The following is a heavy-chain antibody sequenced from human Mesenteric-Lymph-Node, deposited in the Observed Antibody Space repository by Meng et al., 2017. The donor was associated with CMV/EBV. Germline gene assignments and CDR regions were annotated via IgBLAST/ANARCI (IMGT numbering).Heavy chain of an antibody. CDR1: GYTFSAYY. V-gene: IGHV1-2*02. CDR3: ARDFGLTTDSFDI. D-gene: IGHD3/OR15-3a*01. Sequence: SVKVSCKASGYTFSAYYMHWVRRAPGQGLEWMGWINPNNGYTHYAQKFQGRVTMTRDTSISTAYMELSRLKSGDTAVYYCARDFGLTTDSFDIWGQGTMVTVSS. CDR2: INPNNGYT. J-gene: IGHJ3*02.